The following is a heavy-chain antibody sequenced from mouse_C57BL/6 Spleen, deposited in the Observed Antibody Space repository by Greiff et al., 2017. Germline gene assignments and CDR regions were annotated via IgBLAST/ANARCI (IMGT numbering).Heavy chain of an antibody. D-gene: IGHD1-1*01. CDR3: ARRGYGRDYAMDY. J-gene: IGHJ4*01. CDR2: ILPGGGST. Sequence: QVQLKESGAELMKPGASVKLSCKATGYTFTGYWIEWVKQRPGHGLEWIGEILPGGGSTNYNEKFKGKATFTADTSSNTAYMQLSSLTTEDSAIYYCARRGYGRDYAMDYWGQGTSVTVSS. CDR1: GYTFTGYW. V-gene: IGHV1-9*01.